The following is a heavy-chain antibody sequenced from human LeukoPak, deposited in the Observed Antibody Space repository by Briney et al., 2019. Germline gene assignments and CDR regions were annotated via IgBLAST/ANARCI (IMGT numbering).Heavy chain of an antibody. D-gene: IGHD4-11*01. J-gene: IGHJ6*02. CDR1: GFTFSDYY. Sequence: GGSLRLSCAASGFTFSDYYMSWIRQAPGKGLEWVSYISSSGSTIYYADSVKGRFTISRDNAKNSLYLQMNRLRAEDTAVYYCARDPSNYGYYYYGMDVWGQGTTVTVSS. CDR3: ARDPSNYGYYYYGMDV. CDR2: ISSSGSTI. V-gene: IGHV3-11*01.